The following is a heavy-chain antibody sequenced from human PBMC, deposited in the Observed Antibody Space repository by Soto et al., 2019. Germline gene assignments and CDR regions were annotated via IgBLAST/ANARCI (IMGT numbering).Heavy chain of an antibody. D-gene: IGHD3-22*01. J-gene: IGHJ4*02. Sequence: QVQLVESGGGVVQPGRSLRLSCAASGFTFSSWGMHWVRQAPGKGLEWVAVISDDGNKKYYADSVKGRFTISRDNSNNTLYVQMNSLRAEDTAVYYCAKDRGSSGYYSVVDYWGQGTLVTVSS. CDR1: GFTFSSWG. CDR3: AKDRGSSGYYSVVDY. V-gene: IGHV3-30*18. CDR2: ISDDGNKK.